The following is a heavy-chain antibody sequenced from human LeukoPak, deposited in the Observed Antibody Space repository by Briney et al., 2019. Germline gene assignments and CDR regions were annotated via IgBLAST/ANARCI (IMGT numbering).Heavy chain of an antibody. Sequence: SETLSLTCAVYGGSFSGYYWSWIRQPAGKGLEWIGRIHAGGSTNYNPSLESRVTISADTSKNQFSLKLSSVTAAVTAVYYCAREFRKGWDWFDPWGQGTLVTVSS. CDR3: AREFRKGWDWFDP. V-gene: IGHV4-4*07. D-gene: IGHD1-26*01. CDR2: IHAGGST. J-gene: IGHJ5*02. CDR1: GGSFSGYY.